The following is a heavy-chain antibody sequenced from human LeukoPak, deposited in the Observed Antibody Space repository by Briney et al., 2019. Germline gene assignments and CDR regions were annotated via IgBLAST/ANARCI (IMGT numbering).Heavy chain of an antibody. V-gene: IGHV4-59*08. J-gene: IGHJ4*02. D-gene: IGHD2/OR15-2a*01. Sequence: PSETLSLTCTASGCSISSYYWSWIRQPPGKGLEWIGYIYYSGSTNYNPSLKSRVTISVDTSKNQFSLKLSSVTAADTAVYYCARSSRRVPWFDYWGQGTLVTVSS. CDR3: ARSSRRVPWFDY. CDR1: GCSISSYY. CDR2: IYYSGST.